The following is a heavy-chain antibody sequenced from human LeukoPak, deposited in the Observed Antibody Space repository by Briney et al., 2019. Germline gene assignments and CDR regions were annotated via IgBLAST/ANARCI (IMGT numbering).Heavy chain of an antibody. CDR1: GGSISSSSYY. Sequence: SETLSLTCTVSGGSISSSSYYWSWIRQPPGKGLEWIGEINHSGSTNYNPSLKSRVTISVDTSKNQFSLKLSSVTAADTAVYYCARGRWTFDIWGQGTMVTVSS. D-gene: IGHD4-23*01. J-gene: IGHJ3*02. V-gene: IGHV4-39*07. CDR3: ARGRWTFDI. CDR2: INHSGST.